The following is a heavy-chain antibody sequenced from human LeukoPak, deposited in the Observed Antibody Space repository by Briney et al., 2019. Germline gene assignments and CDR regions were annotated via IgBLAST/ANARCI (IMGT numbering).Heavy chain of an antibody. Sequence: PSETLSLTCTVSGGSISSSSYYWGWIRQPPGKGLEWIGSNYYSGSTYYNPSLKSRVTISVDTSKNQFSLKLSSVTAADTAVYYCARSQITIFGVAIDSLYYFDYWGQGTLVTVSS. CDR1: GGSISSSSYY. D-gene: IGHD3-3*01. CDR2: NYYSGST. CDR3: ARSQITIFGVAIDSLYYFDY. V-gene: IGHV4-39*01. J-gene: IGHJ4*02.